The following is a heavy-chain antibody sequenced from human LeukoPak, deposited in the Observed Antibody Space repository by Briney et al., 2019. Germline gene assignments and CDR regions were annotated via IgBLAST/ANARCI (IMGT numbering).Heavy chain of an antibody. CDR1: GGSFRGYY. J-gene: IGHJ6*02. D-gene: IGHD1-1*01. CDR3: ARDVGPWNRAGYYYYYYGMDV. CDR2: INHSGST. V-gene: IGHV4-34*01. Sequence: PSEILSLTYAVYGGSFRGYYWSWIRQPPGKGLEWIGEINHSGSTNYNPSLKSRVTISVDTSKNQFSLKLSSVTAADTAVYYCARDVGPWNRAGYYYYYYGMDVWGQGTTVTVSS.